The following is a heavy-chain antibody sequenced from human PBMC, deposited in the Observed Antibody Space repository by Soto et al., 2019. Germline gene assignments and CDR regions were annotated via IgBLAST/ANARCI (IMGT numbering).Heavy chain of an antibody. CDR2: ISSDGSNK. V-gene: IGHV3-30*03. CDR3: AAGLYFFDY. Sequence: PGGSLRLSCAASGFSFTTYGMHWVRQAPGKGLDWVALISSDGSNKYYPDSVKGRFTISRDNSKDTLYLQMNSLRSEDTAVYYCAAGLYFFDYCGPGTLVTVS. D-gene: IGHD6-13*01. J-gene: IGHJ4*02. CDR1: GFSFTTYG.